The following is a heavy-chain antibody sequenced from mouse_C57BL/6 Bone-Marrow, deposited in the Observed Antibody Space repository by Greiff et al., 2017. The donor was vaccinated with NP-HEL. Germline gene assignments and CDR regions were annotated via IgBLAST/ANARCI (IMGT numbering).Heavy chain of an antibody. D-gene: IGHD5-1-1*01. V-gene: IGHV1-26*01. CDR2: INPNNGGT. J-gene: IGHJ4*01. CDR3: ARRGHTYYYAMDY. Sequence: VQLQQSGPELVKPGASVKISCKASGYTFTDYYMNWVKQSHGKSLEWIGDINPNNGGTSYNQKFKGKATLTVDKSSSTAYMELRSLTSEDSAVYYCARRGHTYYYAMDYWGQGTSVTVSS. CDR1: GYTFTDYY.